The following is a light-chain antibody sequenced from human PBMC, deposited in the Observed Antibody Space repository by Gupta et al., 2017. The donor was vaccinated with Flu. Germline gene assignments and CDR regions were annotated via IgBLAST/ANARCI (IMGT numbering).Light chain of an antibody. CDR1: SSDVGAYYY. V-gene: IGLV2-14*01. Sequence: QSALPQPASVSGSPGPSITISYTGTSSDVGAYYYVSWYQQYPGKAPKLIIYGVSDRPSGVSNRFSGSKSGNTAALTIAGLQPEDEADYYCSSYTTYNSLFVLGTGTKVTVL. CDR2: GVS. J-gene: IGLJ1*01. CDR3: SSYTTYNSLFV.